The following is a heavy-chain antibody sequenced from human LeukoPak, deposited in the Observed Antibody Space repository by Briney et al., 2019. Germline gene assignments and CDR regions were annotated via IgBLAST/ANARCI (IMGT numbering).Heavy chain of an antibody. Sequence: GRSLRLSCAASGFTFSSYAMHWVRQAPGKGLEWAAVISYDGSNKYYADSVKGRFTISRDNSKNTLYLQMNSLRAEDTAVYYCAREFHYYDSSGYYDYWGQGTLVTDSS. D-gene: IGHD3-22*01. V-gene: IGHV3-30*04. CDR3: AREFHYYDSSGYYDY. CDR2: ISYDGSNK. CDR1: GFTFSSYA. J-gene: IGHJ4*02.